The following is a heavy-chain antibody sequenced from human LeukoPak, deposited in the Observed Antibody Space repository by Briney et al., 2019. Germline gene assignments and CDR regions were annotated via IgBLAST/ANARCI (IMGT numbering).Heavy chain of an antibody. CDR3: ARDATYQLLYAYY. V-gene: IGHV1-69*13. CDR1: GGTFSSYA. D-gene: IGHD2-2*02. J-gene: IGHJ4*02. CDR2: IIPIFGTA. Sequence: SVKVSCKASGGTFSSYAISWVRQAPGQGLEWMGGIIPIFGTANYAQKFQGRVTITADESTSTAYMELSSLRSEDTAVYYCARDATYQLLYAYYWGQGTQVTVSS.